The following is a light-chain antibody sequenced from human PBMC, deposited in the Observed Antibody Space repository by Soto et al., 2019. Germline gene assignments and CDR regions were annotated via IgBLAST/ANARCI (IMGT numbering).Light chain of an antibody. CDR3: QQFSSYPLT. Sequence: EIVLTQSPGTLSLSPCERATLSCRSSQRVSSSYLAWYQQKPGQAPRLLIYGASSRATGIPDRFSGSGSGTDFTLTISRLEPEDFAVYYCQQFSSYPLTFGGGTKVDIK. CDR2: GAS. J-gene: IGKJ4*01. V-gene: IGKV3-20*01. CDR1: QRVSSSY.